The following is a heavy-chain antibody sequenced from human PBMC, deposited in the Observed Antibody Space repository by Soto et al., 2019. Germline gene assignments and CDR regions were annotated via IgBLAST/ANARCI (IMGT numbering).Heavy chain of an antibody. CDR1: GFIFNNYG. D-gene: IGHD3-22*01. J-gene: IGHJ4*02. Sequence: QVQLVESGGDVVQPGRSLRLSCEASGFIFNNYGMHWVRQAPGKGLEWVAHISYDGSNEHYVDSVKGRFTISRDNSKNTVYLQMNSLRAEDTAVYYCAKDTYYRDSSGYYVFDYWGPGTLVTVSS. V-gene: IGHV3-30*18. CDR2: ISYDGSNE. CDR3: AKDTYYRDSSGYYVFDY.